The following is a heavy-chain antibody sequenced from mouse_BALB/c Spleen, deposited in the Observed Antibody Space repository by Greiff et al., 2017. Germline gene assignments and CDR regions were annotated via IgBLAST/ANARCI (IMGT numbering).Heavy chain of an antibody. CDR1: GFTFSSYG. Sequence: DVQLVESGGDLVKPGGSLKLSCAASGFTFSSYGMSWVRQTPDKRLEWVATISSGGSYTYYPDSVKGRFTISRDNAKNTLYLQMSSLKSEDTAMYYCARVGYGERDFDDWGQGTTLTVSS. V-gene: IGHV5-6*01. J-gene: IGHJ2*01. D-gene: IGHD2-13*01. CDR3: ARVGYGERDFDD. CDR2: ISSGGSYT.